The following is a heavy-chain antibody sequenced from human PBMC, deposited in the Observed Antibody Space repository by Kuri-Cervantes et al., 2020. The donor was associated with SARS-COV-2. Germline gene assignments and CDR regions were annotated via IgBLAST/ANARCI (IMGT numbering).Heavy chain of an antibody. CDR3: ARDGLIWQWLPRQREYFQH. V-gene: IGHV4-4*07. CDR2: IYTSGST. Sequence: SETLSLTCTVSGGSISSYYWSWIRQPAWKGLEWIGRIYTSGSTNYNPSLKSRVTMSVDTSKNQFSLKLSSVTAADTAVYYCARDGLIWQWLPRQREYFQHWGQGSLVTVSS. CDR1: GGSISSYY. J-gene: IGHJ1*01. D-gene: IGHD6-19*01.